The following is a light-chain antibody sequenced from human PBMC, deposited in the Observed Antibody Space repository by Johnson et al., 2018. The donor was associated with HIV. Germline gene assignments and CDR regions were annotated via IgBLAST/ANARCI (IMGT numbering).Light chain of an antibody. V-gene: IGLV1-51*01. CDR2: DNN. CDR1: SSNIGNNY. CDR3: AAWDDSLNGRYV. Sequence: QSVLTQPPSVSAAPGQKVTISCSGSSSNIGNNYVSWYQQLPGTAPKLLIYDNNKRPSVIPDRFSGSKSGTSASLAISGLQAEDEADYYCAAWDDSLNGRYVFGTGTKVTVL. J-gene: IGLJ1*01.